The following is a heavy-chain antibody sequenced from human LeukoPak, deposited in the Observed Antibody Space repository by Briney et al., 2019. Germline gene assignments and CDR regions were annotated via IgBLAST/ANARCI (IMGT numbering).Heavy chain of an antibody. V-gene: IGHV3-15*01. Sequence: GRSLRLSCAASGFTFTNAWMYWVRQAPGKGLEWVGRIKSKTDGGTSDYAAPVTGRFTISRDDSKSTLYLEMNSLKTEDTGVYYCSTLWYGAWGQGTLVTVSS. CDR3: STLWYGA. D-gene: IGHD3-10*01. J-gene: IGHJ5*02. CDR2: IKSKTDGGTS. CDR1: GFTFTNAW.